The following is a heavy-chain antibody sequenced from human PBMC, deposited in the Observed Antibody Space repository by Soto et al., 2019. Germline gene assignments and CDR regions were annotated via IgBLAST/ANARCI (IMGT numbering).Heavy chain of an antibody. CDR3: ARGPYCSGGSCRGSFDP. V-gene: IGHV4-31*03. J-gene: IGHJ5*02. D-gene: IGHD2-15*01. CDR1: GGSISSGGYY. Sequence: PSETLSLTCTVSGGSISSGGYYWSWIRQHPGKGLEWIGYIYYSGSTYYNPSLKSRVTISVDTSKNQFSLKLGSVTAADTAVYYCARGPYCSGGSCRGSFDPWGQGTLVTVSS. CDR2: IYYSGST.